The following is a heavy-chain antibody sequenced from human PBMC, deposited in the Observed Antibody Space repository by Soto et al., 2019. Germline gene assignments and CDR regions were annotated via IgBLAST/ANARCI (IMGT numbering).Heavy chain of an antibody. Sequence: PGASVKVSCKASGGTFSSYAISWVRQAPGQGLEWMGGIIPIFGTANYAQKFQGRVTITADESTSTAYMELSSLRSEDTAVYYCARELGFAEQWLVGYYYYYGMDVWGQGTTVTVSS. J-gene: IGHJ6*02. V-gene: IGHV1-69*13. CDR3: ARELGFAEQWLVGYYYYYGMDV. D-gene: IGHD6-19*01. CDR1: GGTFSSYA. CDR2: IIPIFGTA.